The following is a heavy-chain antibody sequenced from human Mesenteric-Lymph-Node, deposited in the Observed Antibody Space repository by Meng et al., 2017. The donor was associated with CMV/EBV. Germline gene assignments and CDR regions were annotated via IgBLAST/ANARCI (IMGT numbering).Heavy chain of an antibody. Sequence: SETLSLTCTVSGGSISSYYWSWIRQPPGKGLEWIGYIDYSGSTNYNPSLKSRVTISVDTSKNQFSLKLTSVTAADTAVYYCARVVLDIAAAGLLEWGRGTLVTVSS. J-gene: IGHJ4*02. V-gene: IGHV4-59*08. CDR2: IDYSGST. CDR3: ARVVLDIAAAGLLE. CDR1: GGSISSYY. D-gene: IGHD6-13*01.